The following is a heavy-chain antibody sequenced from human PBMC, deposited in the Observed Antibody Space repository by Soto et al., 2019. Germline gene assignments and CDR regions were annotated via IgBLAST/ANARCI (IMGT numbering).Heavy chain of an antibody. CDR1: GFSFSSYG. CDR3: ARDEWGSGSLDY. J-gene: IGHJ4*02. D-gene: IGHD3-10*01. Sequence: QVPLVESGGGVVQPGRSLRLSCAASGFSFSSYGMHWVRQAPGKGLEWVAVIWYDGSNKYYGDSVKGRFTISRDKSKNTLYLQMNSLRAEDTAVYYCARDEWGSGSLDYWGQGTLVTVSS. CDR2: IWYDGSNK. V-gene: IGHV3-33*01.